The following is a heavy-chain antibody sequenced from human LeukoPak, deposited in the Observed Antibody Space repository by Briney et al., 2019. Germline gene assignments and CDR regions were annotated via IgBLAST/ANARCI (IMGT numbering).Heavy chain of an antibody. D-gene: IGHD3-22*01. Sequence: GASVKVSCKASGYTFTSYDINWVRQATGQGLEWMGWMNPNSGNTGYAQKFQGRVTMTRNTSISTAYMELSSLRSEDKAVYYLSRGPPFYYDGSGRGFDYGAQETLVTVSS. V-gene: IGHV1-8*01. CDR2: MNPNSGNT. J-gene: IGHJ4*02. CDR1: GYTFTSYD. CDR3: SRGPPFYYDGSGRGFDY.